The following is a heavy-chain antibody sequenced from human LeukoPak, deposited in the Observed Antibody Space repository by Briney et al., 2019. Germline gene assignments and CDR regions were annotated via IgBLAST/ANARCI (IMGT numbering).Heavy chain of an antibody. V-gene: IGHV4-59*01. CDR2: IYYSGST. CDR1: GGSISSYY. CDR3: ARDTRGAAAADDAFDI. D-gene: IGHD6-13*01. J-gene: IGHJ3*02. Sequence: SETLSLTCTVSGGSISSYYWSWIRQPPGKGLEWIGYIYYSGSTNYNPSLKSRVTISVDTSKNQFSLKLSSVTAEDTAVYYCARDTRGAAAADDAFDIWGQGTMVTVSS.